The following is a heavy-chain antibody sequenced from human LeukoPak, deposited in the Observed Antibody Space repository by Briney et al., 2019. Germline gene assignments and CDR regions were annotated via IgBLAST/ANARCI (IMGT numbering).Heavy chain of an antibody. V-gene: IGHV4-59*01. Sequence: SETLSLTCTVSGGSISSCYWSWIRQPPGKGLEWIGYIYYSGSTNYNPSLKSRVTISVDTSKNQFSLKLSSVTAADTAVYYCARGNYDYVWGSYPHNWFDPWGQGTLVTVSS. J-gene: IGHJ5*02. CDR2: IYYSGST. D-gene: IGHD3-16*02. CDR3: ARGNYDYVWGSYPHNWFDP. CDR1: GGSISSCY.